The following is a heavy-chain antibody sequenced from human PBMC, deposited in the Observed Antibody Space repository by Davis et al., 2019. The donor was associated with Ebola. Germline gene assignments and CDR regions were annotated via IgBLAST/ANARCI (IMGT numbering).Heavy chain of an antibody. D-gene: IGHD6-19*01. CDR2: INPNSGGT. CDR3: ARDLRPVAGYYFDY. J-gene: IGHJ4*02. Sequence: ASVKVSCKASGYTFTGYYMHWVRQAPGQGLEWMGWINPNSGGTNYAEKFQGRVTMTRDTSTSTVYMELSSLRSEDTAVYYCARDLRPVAGYYFDYWGQGTLVTVSS. CDR1: GYTFTGYY. V-gene: IGHV1-2*02.